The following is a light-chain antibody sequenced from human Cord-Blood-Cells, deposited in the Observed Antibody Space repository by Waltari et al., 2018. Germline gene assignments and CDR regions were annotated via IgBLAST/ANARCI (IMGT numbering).Light chain of an antibody. V-gene: IGLV2-14*01. J-gene: IGLJ2*01. CDR2: DVS. CDR3: SSYTSSSTL. CDR1: SSDVGGYNY. Sequence: QSALTQPASVSGSPGQSITISCTGTSSDVGGYNYVSWYQQHPGKAPKLMIYDVSKRPSGVSKRFSGSKSGNTASLTISGLQDEDEADYYCSSYTSSSTLFGGGTKLTVL.